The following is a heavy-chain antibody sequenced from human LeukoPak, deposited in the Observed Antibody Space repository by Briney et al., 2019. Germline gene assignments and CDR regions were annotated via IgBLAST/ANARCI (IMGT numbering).Heavy chain of an antibody. Sequence: SETLSLTCAVYGGSFSGYYWSWIRQPPGKGLEWIGEINHSGSTNYDPSLKSRVTMSVDTSKNQFSLKLSSVTAADTAVYYCARESGGIAVAGAFDYWGQGTLVTVSS. CDR1: GGSFSGYY. J-gene: IGHJ4*02. V-gene: IGHV4-34*01. CDR2: INHSGST. D-gene: IGHD6-19*01. CDR3: ARESGGIAVAGAFDY.